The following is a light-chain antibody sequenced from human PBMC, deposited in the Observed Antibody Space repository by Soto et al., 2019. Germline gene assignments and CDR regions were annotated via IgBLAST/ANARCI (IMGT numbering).Light chain of an antibody. J-gene: IGKJ3*01. CDR1: QSISSSN. CDR2: AAS. CDR3: QHYGSSPPFT. Sequence: VLTQSPGTLSLSPGERATLSCRASQSISSSNLAWYQQKPGQAPRLLIFAASARVTGIPDRFSGSGSGTGFTLTINRLEPEDFAVYYCQHYGSSPPFTFGPGTKVDIK. V-gene: IGKV3-20*01.